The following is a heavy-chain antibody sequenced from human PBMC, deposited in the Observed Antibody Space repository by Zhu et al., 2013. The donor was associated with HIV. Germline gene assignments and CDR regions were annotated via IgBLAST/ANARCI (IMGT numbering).Heavy chain of an antibody. CDR1: GGSFSGYY. J-gene: IGHJ4*02. CDR3: ARGRVGYNWNYPRGSGRFDY. Sequence: QVQLQQWGAGLLKPSETLSLTCAVYGGSFSGYYWSWIRQPPGKGLEWIGEINHSGSTNYNPSLKSRVTISVDTSKNQFSLKLSSVTAADTAVYYCARGRVGYNWNYPRGSGRFDYWGQGTLVTVSS. CDR2: INHSGST. D-gene: IGHD1-7*01. V-gene: IGHV4-34*01.